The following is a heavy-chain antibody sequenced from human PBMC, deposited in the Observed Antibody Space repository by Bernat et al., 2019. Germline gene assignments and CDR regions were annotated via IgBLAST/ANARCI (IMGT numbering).Heavy chain of an antibody. CDR3: ARGTSTSAPYMDV. V-gene: IGHV3-11*05. CDR1: GFTFSDYY. J-gene: IGHJ6*03. CDR2: ISSSSSYT. Sequence: QVQLVESGGGLVKPGGSLRLSCAASGFTFSDYYMSWIRQAPGKGLDWVSYISSSSSYTNYADSVKRRFTISRDTAKNSLYLQMNGLRAEDTAVYYCARGTSTSAPYMDVWGKGTTVTVSS.